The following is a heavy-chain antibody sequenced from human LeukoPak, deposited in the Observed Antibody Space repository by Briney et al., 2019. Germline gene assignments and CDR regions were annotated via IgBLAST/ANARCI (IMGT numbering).Heavy chain of an antibody. D-gene: IGHD3-9*01. V-gene: IGHV3-23*01. CDR2: ISGGGGST. CDR1: GFTFSSYG. J-gene: IGHJ4*02. Sequence: GGSLRVSCAASGFTFSSYGMSWVRQAPGKGLEWVSAISGGGGSTYYADSVKGRFTISRDNAKNSLYLHMNSLRAEDTAVYYCARDSLTGYYTFDYWGQGTLVTVSS. CDR3: ARDSLTGYYTFDY.